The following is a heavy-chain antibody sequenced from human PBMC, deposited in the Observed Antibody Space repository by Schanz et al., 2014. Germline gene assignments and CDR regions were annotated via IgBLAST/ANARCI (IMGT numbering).Heavy chain of an antibody. Sequence: QVQLVQSGAEVKKPGSSMKVSCKASGGTFNSYTINWVRQAPGQGLEWMGRIIPILGIANYAQKFQGRVTITADRSTSTAYMELSSLRSEDTAVYYCASSGAGYSSSWDFDYWGQGTLXTVSS. V-gene: IGHV1-69*02. CDR2: IIPILGIA. CDR3: ASSGAGYSSSWDFDY. D-gene: IGHD6-13*01. CDR1: GGTFNSYT. J-gene: IGHJ4*02.